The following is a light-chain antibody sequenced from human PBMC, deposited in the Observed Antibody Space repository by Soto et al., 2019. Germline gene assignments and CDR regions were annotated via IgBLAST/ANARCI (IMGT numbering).Light chain of an antibody. V-gene: IGLV2-14*01. CDR1: SSDIGGYNY. CDR2: EVI. J-gene: IGLJ2*01. CDR3: SSYTSSNTLV. Sequence: QSVLTQPASVSGSPGQSITISCTGTSSDIGGYNYVSWYQQYLDKAPKLIIYEVINRPSGASNRFSGSKSGNTASLTISGLQDEDDDDYYCSSYTSSNTLVFGGGTKLTVL.